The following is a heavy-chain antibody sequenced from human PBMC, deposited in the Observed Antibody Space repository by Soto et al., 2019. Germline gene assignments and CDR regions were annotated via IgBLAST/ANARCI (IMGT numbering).Heavy chain of an antibody. CDR3: ARVKGSGYHNWFDP. CDR2: ISAYNGNT. J-gene: IGHJ5*02. Sequence: ASVKVSCKASGYTFTSYGISWVRQAPGQELEWMGWISAYNGNTNYAQKLQGRVTMTTDTSTSTAYMELRSLRSDDTAVYYCARVKGSGYHNWFDPWGQGTLVTVSS. V-gene: IGHV1-18*01. D-gene: IGHD3-22*01. CDR1: GYTFTSYG.